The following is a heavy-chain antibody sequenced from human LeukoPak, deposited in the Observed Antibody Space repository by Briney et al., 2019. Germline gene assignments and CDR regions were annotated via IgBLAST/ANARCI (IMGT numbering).Heavy chain of an antibody. Sequence: PSETLSLTCTVSGGSISSYYWSWIRQPPGKGLEWIGYIYYSWSTNYNPSLKSRVTISVDTSKNQFSLKLTSVTAADTAVYYCARGVNSGYFDYCGQGTLVTVSS. D-gene: IGHD1-26*01. CDR3: ARGVNSGYFDY. CDR1: GGSISSYY. CDR2: IYYSWST. J-gene: IGHJ4*02. V-gene: IGHV4-59*01.